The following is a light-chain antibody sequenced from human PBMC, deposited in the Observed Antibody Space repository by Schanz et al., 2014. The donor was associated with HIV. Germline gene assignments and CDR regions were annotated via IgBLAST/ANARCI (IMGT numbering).Light chain of an antibody. Sequence: EIVMTQSPATLSVSPGERVTLSCRASRSVNSNLAWYQHKPGQAPRLLIYGASTRATGIPARFSGSGSGTEFTLTISSLQSEDFALYYCQQYNNLPLTFGGGTKAEIK. CDR1: RSVNSN. CDR2: GAS. J-gene: IGKJ4*01. CDR3: QQYNNLPLT. V-gene: IGKV3-15*01.